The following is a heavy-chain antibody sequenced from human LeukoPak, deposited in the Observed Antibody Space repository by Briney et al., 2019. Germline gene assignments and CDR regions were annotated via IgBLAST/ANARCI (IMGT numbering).Heavy chain of an antibody. D-gene: IGHD1-26*01. CDR1: GFTFSSYS. Sequence: PGGSLRLSCAASGFTFSSYSMNWVRQAPGKGLEWVSSISSSSSYIYYADSVKGRFTISRDNSKNTLYLQMNSLRAEDTAVYYCAKGGSYWDYYYYGMDVWGQGTTVTVSS. CDR3: AKGGSYWDYYYYGMDV. V-gene: IGHV3-21*04. CDR2: ISSSSSYI. J-gene: IGHJ6*02.